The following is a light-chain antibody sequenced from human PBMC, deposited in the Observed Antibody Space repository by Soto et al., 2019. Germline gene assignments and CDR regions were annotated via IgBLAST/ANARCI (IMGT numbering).Light chain of an antibody. Sequence: EIVMTQSPATLSVSPGERATLSCRASQSVSSNLAWYQQKPGQAPRLLVYGASTRATGIPARFSGSGSGTQFTFTISSLQSEDFVVYYCQQHNNWPLTFGGGTKVEIK. V-gene: IGKV3-15*01. CDR3: QQHNNWPLT. J-gene: IGKJ4*01. CDR2: GAS. CDR1: QSVSSN.